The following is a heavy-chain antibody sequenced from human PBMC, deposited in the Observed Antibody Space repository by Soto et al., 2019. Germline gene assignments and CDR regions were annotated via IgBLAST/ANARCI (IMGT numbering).Heavy chain of an antibody. Sequence: GGSLRLSCEASGFTFRSYFMNWVRQAPGKGLQWVAHIGSTGGTIYYADSVKGRFAVSRDNARNSLYLQLNSLRVDDTAIYYCARDGGEYYLDVWGQGTAVTVSS. CDR3: ARDGGEYYLDV. CDR2: IGSTGGTI. CDR1: GFTFRSYF. J-gene: IGHJ4*02. V-gene: IGHV3-11*01. D-gene: IGHD4-17*01.